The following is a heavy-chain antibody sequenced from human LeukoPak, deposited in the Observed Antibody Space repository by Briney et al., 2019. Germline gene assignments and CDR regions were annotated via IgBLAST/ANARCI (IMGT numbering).Heavy chain of an antibody. CDR1: GYTFTSYG. Sequence: GASVKVSCKASGYTFTSYGISWVRQAPGQGLEWMGWISAYNGNTNYAQKLQGRVTMTTDTSTSTAYMELRSLRSDDTAVYYCARTSMVRGVIRYGAKFDYWGQGTLVTVSS. CDR2: ISAYNGNT. D-gene: IGHD3-10*01. CDR3: ARTSMVRGVIRYGAKFDY. V-gene: IGHV1-18*01. J-gene: IGHJ4*02.